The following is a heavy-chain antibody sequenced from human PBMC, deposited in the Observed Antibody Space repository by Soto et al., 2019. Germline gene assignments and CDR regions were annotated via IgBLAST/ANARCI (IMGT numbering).Heavy chain of an antibody. CDR3: ARLMGTSFDL. D-gene: IGHD2-8*01. CDR2: ARNKANSYTT. Sequence: EVQLVESGGGLVQPGGSLRLSCAASGFTFSDHHMDWVRQAPGKGLEWVGRARNKANSYTTAYAASVKGRFTISRDDSKHSLSLQMNSLKTEDTAVYFCARLMGTSFDLWRQGTLVTVSS. V-gene: IGHV3-72*01. J-gene: IGHJ4*02. CDR1: GFTFSDHH.